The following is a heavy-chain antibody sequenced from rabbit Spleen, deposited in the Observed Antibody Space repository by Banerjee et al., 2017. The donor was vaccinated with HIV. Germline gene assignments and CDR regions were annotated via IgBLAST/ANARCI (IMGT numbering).Heavy chain of an antibody. CDR3: ARGAAYAGYGYEL. CDR2: IYTGDGST. D-gene: IGHD6-1*01. V-gene: IGHV1S40*01. J-gene: IGHJ4*01. CDR1: GFSFSSSYW. Sequence: QSLEESGGDLVKPGASLTLTCTASGFSFSSSYWICWVRQAPGKGLEWIACIYTGDGSTYYASWVNGRFTISKTSSTTVTLQMTSLTAADTATYFCARGAAYAGYGYELWGPGTLVTVS.